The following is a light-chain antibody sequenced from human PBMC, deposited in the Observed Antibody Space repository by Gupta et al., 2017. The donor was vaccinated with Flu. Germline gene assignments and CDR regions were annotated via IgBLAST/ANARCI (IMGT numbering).Light chain of an antibody. CDR3: QQYGSSPRT. CDR2: GAS. CDR1: QSISSSS. V-gene: IGKV3-20*01. Sequence: ERATLSCRASQSISSSSLAWYQQKAGQAPRLLIYGASSRATGIPDRFSGSGSGTDFTLTISRLEPADFAVYYCQQYGSSPRTFGQGTKVEV. J-gene: IGKJ1*01.